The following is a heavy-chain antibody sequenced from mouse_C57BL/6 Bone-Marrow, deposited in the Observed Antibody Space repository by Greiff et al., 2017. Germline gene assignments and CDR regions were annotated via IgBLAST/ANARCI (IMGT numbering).Heavy chain of an antibody. CDR3: TRERMITTVYFDD. CDR2: IDPETGGT. Sequence: VQLQQSGAELVRPGASVTLSCKASGYTFTDYEMHWVKQTPVHGLEWIGAIDPETGGTAYNQKFKGKAILTADKSASTAYMELRSLTSEDSAVYYCTRERMITTVYFDDWGKGTTLTVSS. D-gene: IGHD2-4*01. CDR1: GYTFTDYE. J-gene: IGHJ2*01. V-gene: IGHV1-15*01.